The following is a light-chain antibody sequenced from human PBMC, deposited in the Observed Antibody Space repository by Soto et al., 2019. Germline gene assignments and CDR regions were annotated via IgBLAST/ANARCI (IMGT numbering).Light chain of an antibody. CDR1: QSISSW. V-gene: IGKV1-5*01. J-gene: IGKJ1*01. CDR2: DAS. CDR3: QQYNSYWT. Sequence: IQRTHAPSTLSASVCYRVSITFRSSQSISSWLAWYQQKPGKAPKLLIYDASSLESGVPSRFSGRGSGTEFTLTISSLQPDDFATYYCQQYNSYWTFGQGTKVDI.